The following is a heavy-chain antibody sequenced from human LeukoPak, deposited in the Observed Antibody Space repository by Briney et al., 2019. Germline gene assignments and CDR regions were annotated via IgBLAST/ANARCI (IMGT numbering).Heavy chain of an antibody. CDR1: GGSISSFY. CDR3: ARAAMVRGVPIYYFDY. CDR2: IYYSGST. Sequence: PSETLSLTCHVSGGSISSFYWSWIRQPPGKGLEWIGYIYYSGSTNYNPSLKSRVTISVDTSKNQFSLKLSSVTAADTAVYYCARAAMVRGVPIYYFDYWGQGTLVTVSS. V-gene: IGHV4-59*01. D-gene: IGHD3-10*01. J-gene: IGHJ4*02.